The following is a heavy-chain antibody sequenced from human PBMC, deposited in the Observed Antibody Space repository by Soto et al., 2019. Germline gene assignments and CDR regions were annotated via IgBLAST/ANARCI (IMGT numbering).Heavy chain of an antibody. Sequence: LSLTCTVSGGSISSYYWSWIRQPPGKGLEWIGYIYYSGSTNYNPSLKSRVTISVDTSKNQFSLKLSSVTAADTAVYYCARVPVTYGGYYYYYGMDVWGQGTTVTVSS. J-gene: IGHJ6*02. CDR2: IYYSGST. V-gene: IGHV4-59*01. D-gene: IGHD4-4*01. CDR1: GGSISSYY. CDR3: ARVPVTYGGYYYYYGMDV.